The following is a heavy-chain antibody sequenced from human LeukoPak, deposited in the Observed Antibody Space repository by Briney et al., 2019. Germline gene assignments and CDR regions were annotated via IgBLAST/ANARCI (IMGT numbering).Heavy chain of an antibody. D-gene: IGHD1-26*01. CDR2: IVGSGDST. CDR1: GFTFINYA. Sequence: PGGSLRLSCAASGFTFINYAMTWVRQAPGKGLEWVSTIVGSGDSTYYADSVKGRFTISRDDSKNTLYLQMNSLRAEDTAVYYCAKDLGRYRNNYFDYWGQGTLVTVSS. V-gene: IGHV3-23*01. CDR3: AKDLGRYRNNYFDY. J-gene: IGHJ4*02.